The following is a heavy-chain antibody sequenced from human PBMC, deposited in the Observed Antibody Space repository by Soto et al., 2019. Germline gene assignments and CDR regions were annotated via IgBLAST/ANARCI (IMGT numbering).Heavy chain of an antibody. J-gene: IGHJ6*03. CDR2: IYPGDSDT. CDR3: ARVGAVTRYYYYYMDV. D-gene: IGHD3-16*01. CDR1: GYSFTSYW. V-gene: IGHV5-51*01. Sequence: PGESLKISCKGSGYSFTSYWIGWVRQMPGKGLEWMGIIYPGDSDTRYSPSFQGQVTISADKSISTAYLQWSSLKASDTAMYYCARVGAVTRYYYYYMDVWGKGTTVTVSS.